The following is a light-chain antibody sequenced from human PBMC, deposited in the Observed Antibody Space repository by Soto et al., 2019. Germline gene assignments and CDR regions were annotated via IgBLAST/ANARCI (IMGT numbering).Light chain of an antibody. J-gene: IGKJ4*01. Sequence: EIVLTQSPATLSLSPGERATLSCRASQSISSHLAWYQQKPGQAPRLLIYGASNRATGIPARFSGSGSGTDFTLTISSLEPEDFAVYYCQQRINWPLTFGGGTEVEIK. CDR2: GAS. V-gene: IGKV3-11*01. CDR1: QSISSH. CDR3: QQRINWPLT.